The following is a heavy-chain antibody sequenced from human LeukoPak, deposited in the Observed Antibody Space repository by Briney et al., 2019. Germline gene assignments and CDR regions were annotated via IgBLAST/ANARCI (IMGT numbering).Heavy chain of an antibody. Sequence: SETLSLTCSVSGSSISSYNWGWIRQPPGKGLEWIGHFYYSGSPNYTPSLRSRLTMSVDTSKNQFSLRLASATAADTALYYCATYYDRGVYYPFWGLGILVTVSS. D-gene: IGHD3-22*01. CDR1: GSSISSYN. CDR3: ATYYDRGVYYPF. CDR2: FYYSGSP. J-gene: IGHJ4*02. V-gene: IGHV4-59*08.